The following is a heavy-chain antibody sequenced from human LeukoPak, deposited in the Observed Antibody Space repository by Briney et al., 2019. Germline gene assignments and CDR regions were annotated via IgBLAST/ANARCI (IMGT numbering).Heavy chain of an antibody. CDR2: ISGSGGST. V-gene: IGHV3-23*01. J-gene: IGHJ4*02. CDR3: AKGSTAARPYQFDY. CDR1: GFTFSSYA. D-gene: IGHD6-6*01. Sequence: GGALRLSCAASGFTFSSYAMSWVRQAPGKGLEWVSTISGSGGSTNYADSVKGRFTISRDNSKNTLYLQMNSLRAENTAVYFCAKGSTAARPYQFDYWGQGTLVTVSS.